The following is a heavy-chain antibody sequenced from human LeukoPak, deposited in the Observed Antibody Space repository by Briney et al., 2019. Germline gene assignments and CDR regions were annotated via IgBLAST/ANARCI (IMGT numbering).Heavy chain of an antibody. V-gene: IGHV3-7*01. CDR1: GFTFSNYW. D-gene: IGHD1-26*01. CDR2: IKEDGSEK. J-gene: IGHJ4*02. Sequence: GGSLRLSCAASGFTFSNYWMTWVRQAPGKGLEWVANIKEDGSEKYNVDSVKGRFTISRDNAKNSLYLQMNSLRAEDTAIYYCAREGYSGNYPRHWGQGTLVTVSS. CDR3: AREGYSGNYPRH.